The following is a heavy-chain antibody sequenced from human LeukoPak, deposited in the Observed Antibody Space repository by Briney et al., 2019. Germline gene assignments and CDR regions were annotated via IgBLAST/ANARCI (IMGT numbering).Heavy chain of an antibody. D-gene: IGHD2-8*01. Sequence: PSETLSLTCTVSGDSISNNYWRWIRQSPGKGLEWIGNVFYRGNTNYNPSLMSRVTISVDTSKNQYSLKLNSVTAADTAVYYCARGVYAGSGYWGQGALVTVSS. CDR2: VFYRGNT. CDR3: ARGVYAGSGY. CDR1: GDSISNNY. V-gene: IGHV4-59*01. J-gene: IGHJ4*02.